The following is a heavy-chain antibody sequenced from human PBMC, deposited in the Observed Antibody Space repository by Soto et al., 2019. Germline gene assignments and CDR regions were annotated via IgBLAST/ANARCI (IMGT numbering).Heavy chain of an antibody. J-gene: IGHJ4*02. CDR1: GGSFSGYY. V-gene: IGHV4-34*01. CDR3: ARGLVVADTY. CDR2: INHSGST. Sequence: PSETLSLTCAVYGGSFSGYYWSWIRQPPGKGLEWIGEINHSGSTNYNPSLKSRVTISVDTSKNQFSLKLSSVTAADTAVYYCARGLVVADTYWGQGTLVTVSS. D-gene: IGHD2-15*01.